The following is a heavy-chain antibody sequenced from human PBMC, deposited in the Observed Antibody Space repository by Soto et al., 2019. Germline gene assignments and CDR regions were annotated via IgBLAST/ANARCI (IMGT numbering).Heavy chain of an antibody. CDR1: GGSISSYY. CDR3: ARDRLEFGVTSPYYYSYGMEV. V-gene: IGHV4-59*01. D-gene: IGHD3-3*01. Sequence: SETLSLTCAVSGGSISSYYWSWIRQPPGKGLEWIGYIYYSGSTNYNPSLKSRVTISVDTSKNHFSLKLSSVTAADPAVYYCARDRLEFGVTSPYYYSYGMEVWGQGTTVNVSS. CDR2: IYYSGST. J-gene: IGHJ6*02.